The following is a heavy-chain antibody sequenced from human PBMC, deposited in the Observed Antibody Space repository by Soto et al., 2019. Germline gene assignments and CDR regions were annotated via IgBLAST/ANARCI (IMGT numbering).Heavy chain of an antibody. CDR1: GDSISYYT. CDR3: ASENESYRSLDY. Sequence: SETLSLTCIVSGDSISYYTWTWIRQPAGKTLEWIGRLYSTGTLTYNPTLKSRVTMSVDTSKNQLSLTLNSVTAADTAVYFCASENESYRSLDYWGQGTVVTVSS. D-gene: IGHD3-16*02. J-gene: IGHJ4*02. CDR2: LYSTGTL. V-gene: IGHV4-4*07.